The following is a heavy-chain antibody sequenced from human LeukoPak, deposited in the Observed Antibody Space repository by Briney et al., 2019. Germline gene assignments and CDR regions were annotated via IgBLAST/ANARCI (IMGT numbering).Heavy chain of an antibody. V-gene: IGHV1-69*04. Sequence: ASVKVSCKASGGTFSSYAISWVRQAPGQGLEWMGRIIPILGIANYAQKFQGRVTITADKSTSTAYMELSSPRSEDTAVYYCARGPPGYCSGGSCYYYYYYGMDVWGQGTTVTVSS. CDR1: GGTFSSYA. J-gene: IGHJ6*02. D-gene: IGHD2-15*01. CDR2: IIPILGIA. CDR3: ARGPPGYCSGGSCYYYYYYGMDV.